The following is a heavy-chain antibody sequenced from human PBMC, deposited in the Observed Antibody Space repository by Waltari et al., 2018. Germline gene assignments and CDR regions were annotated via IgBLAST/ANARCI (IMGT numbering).Heavy chain of an antibody. V-gene: IGHV3-23*01. CDR1: GFPFSSYA. CDR3: AKDLWYSSGWSYYFDY. J-gene: IGHJ4*02. D-gene: IGHD6-19*01. Sequence: EVQLLESGGGLVQPGGSLRLSCAASGFPFSSYALSWVRPAPGKGLEWVSAISGSGGSTYYADSVKGRFTISRDNSKNTLYLQMNSLRAEDTAVYYCAKDLWYSSGWSYYFDYWGQGTLVTVSS. CDR2: ISGSGGST.